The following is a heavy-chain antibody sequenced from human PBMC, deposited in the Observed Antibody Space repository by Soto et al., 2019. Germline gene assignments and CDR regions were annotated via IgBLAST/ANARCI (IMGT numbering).Heavy chain of an antibody. CDR2: INAGNGNT. J-gene: IGHJ4*02. Sequence: QVQLVQSGAEVKKPGASVKVSCKASGYTFTSYAMHWVRQAPGQRLEWMGWINAGNGNTKYSQKFQGRVTITRDTPASTAYMELSSLRSEDTAVYYCARSIVVVTAADYWGQGTLVTVSS. CDR1: GYTFTSYA. V-gene: IGHV1-3*01. CDR3: ARSIVVVTAADY. D-gene: IGHD2-21*02.